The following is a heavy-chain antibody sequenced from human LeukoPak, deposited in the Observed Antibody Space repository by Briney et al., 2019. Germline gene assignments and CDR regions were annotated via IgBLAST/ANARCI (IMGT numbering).Heavy chain of an antibody. J-gene: IGHJ2*01. CDR3: ARDDYGGNWYFDL. CDR1: GFTFSSYH. V-gene: IGHV3-7*01. CDR2: IKPDGSDK. Sequence: GGSLRLSCAASGFTFSSYHMSWVRQTPGKGLEWVANIKPDGSDKYYVDSVKGRFTISRGNAKNSLYLQMNSLRAEDTAVYYCARDDYGGNWYFDLWGRGTLVTVSS. D-gene: IGHD4-23*01.